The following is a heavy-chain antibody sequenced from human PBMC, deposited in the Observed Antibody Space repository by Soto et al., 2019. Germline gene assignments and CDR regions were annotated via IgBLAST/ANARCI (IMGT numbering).Heavy chain of an antibody. CDR2: IYYSGST. Sequence: QVQLQESGPGLVKPSQTLSLTCTVSGGSISSGGYYWSWIRQHPGKGLEWIGYIYYSGSTYYNPSHKSRVTISVDTSKNQFSLKLSSVTAADTAVYYCARVHPGDYYDSSGYYRWNLDYWGQGTLVTVSS. CDR1: GGSISSGGYY. CDR3: ARVHPGDYYDSSGYYRWNLDY. J-gene: IGHJ4*02. V-gene: IGHV4-31*03. D-gene: IGHD3-22*01.